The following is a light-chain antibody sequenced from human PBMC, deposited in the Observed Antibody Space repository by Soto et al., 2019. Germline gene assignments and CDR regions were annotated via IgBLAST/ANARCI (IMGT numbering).Light chain of an antibody. J-gene: IGLJ1*01. V-gene: IGLV2-14*03. CDR3: SSYRIRSPPDYV. CDR2: DVS. CDR1: SSEVGGYNF. Sequence: QSVLTQPASVSGSPGQSITISCIGTSSEVGGYNFVSWYQQHPGEAPKLIIFDVSHRPSGISTRFSGSKSGNTASLTISGLQAEDEADYYCSSYRIRSPPDYVFGTGTKVTV.